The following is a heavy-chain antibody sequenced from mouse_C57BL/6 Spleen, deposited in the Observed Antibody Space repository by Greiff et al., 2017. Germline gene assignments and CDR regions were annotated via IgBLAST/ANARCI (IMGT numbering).Heavy chain of an antibody. Sequence: QVQLQQPGAELVKPGASVKLSCKASGYTFTSYWMQWVKQRPGQGLEWIGEIDPSASYTNYNQKFKGKATLTVDTSSSTAYMQLSSLTSEDSAVYYCARGGSYGNHIHYAMDYWGQGTSVTVSS. J-gene: IGHJ4*01. D-gene: IGHD2-1*01. V-gene: IGHV1-50*01. CDR3: ARGGSYGNHIHYAMDY. CDR1: GYTFTSYW. CDR2: IDPSASYT.